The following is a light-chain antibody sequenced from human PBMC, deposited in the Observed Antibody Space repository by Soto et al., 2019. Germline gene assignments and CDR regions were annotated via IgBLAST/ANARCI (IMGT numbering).Light chain of an antibody. CDR3: QQYYNTHQT. CDR1: QSIFFNSNNKKY. CDR2: WES. J-gene: IGKJ4*01. Sequence: DIVMTQSPDSLAVSLGERATINCKSSQSIFFNSNNKKYLAWYQQKPGQPTKLLIYWESTRESGVPDRFSGSGSGTEFTLSIISLQAEDVAVYYCQQYYNTHQTFGGGTKVEIK. V-gene: IGKV4-1*01.